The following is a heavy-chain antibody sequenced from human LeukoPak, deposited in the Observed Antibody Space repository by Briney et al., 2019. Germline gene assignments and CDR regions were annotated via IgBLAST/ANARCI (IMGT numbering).Heavy chain of an antibody. Sequence: GRSLRLSCEASGFTFSSYSTNWVRQAPGKGLEWVSYISSSSSTIYYADSVKGRFTISRDNAKNSLYLQMNSLRDEDTAVYYCARDLVEMATIGYWGQGTLVTVSS. CDR3: ARDLVEMATIGY. J-gene: IGHJ4*02. D-gene: IGHD5-24*01. CDR1: GFTFSSYS. CDR2: ISSSSSTI. V-gene: IGHV3-48*02.